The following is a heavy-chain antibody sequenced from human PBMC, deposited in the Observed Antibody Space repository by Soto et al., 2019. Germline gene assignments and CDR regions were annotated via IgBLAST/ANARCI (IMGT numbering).Heavy chain of an antibody. D-gene: IGHD2-21*01. V-gene: IGHV1-69*14. J-gene: IGHJ3*02. Sequence: QVLLVQSGAEMKKPGSSVKVSCKASGGSFSTSSINWVRQAPGQRPEWMANILPIFGTADYAQKFQGRVTITADTSTTTAYMDLRCFLSEYRAVYYCARGHEFGGNSDAYDIWGQGTVVTVSS. CDR2: ILPIFGTA. CDR1: GGSFSTSS. CDR3: ARGHEFGGNSDAYDI.